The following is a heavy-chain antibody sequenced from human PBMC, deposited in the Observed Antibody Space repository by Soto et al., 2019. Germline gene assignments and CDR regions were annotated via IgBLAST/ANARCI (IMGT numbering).Heavy chain of an antibody. J-gene: IGHJ4*02. CDR3: ARAGQYYDSSGYAN. CDR2: ISAYNGNT. Sequence: QVKLVQSGTEVKQPGASMKVSCKASGYSFATSGISWVRQAPGQGLEWMGWISAYNGNTNYDQKLQDRVTMTTAASTCTAYLELRNLRSDDTAVYYCARAGQYYDSSGYANWGQGTLVTVSS. V-gene: IGHV1-18*01. D-gene: IGHD3-22*01. CDR1: GYSFATSG.